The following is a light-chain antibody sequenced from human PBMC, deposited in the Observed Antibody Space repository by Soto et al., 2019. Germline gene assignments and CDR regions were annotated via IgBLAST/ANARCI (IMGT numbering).Light chain of an antibody. CDR3: QSYDSSLSGSYV. Sequence: QAVLTQAPSVSGAPGQRVTISCTGSSSNIGAGYDVHWYQRLPGTAPKVLIYNNNNRPSGVPDRFSGSKSGTSASLAITGLQAEDEADYYCQSYDSSLSGSYVFGTGTKLTV. V-gene: IGLV1-40*01. J-gene: IGLJ1*01. CDR2: NNN. CDR1: SSNIGAGYD.